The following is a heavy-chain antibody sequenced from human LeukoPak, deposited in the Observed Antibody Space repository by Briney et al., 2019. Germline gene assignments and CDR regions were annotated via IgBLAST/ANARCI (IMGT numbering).Heavy chain of an antibody. Sequence: KSSETLSFTGSVSGYSISSGYYWGWIRQPPVKGLEWIGTNYHSGSTYYNPSLKSRVTISVDTSKNQFSLKLTSVTAADTAVYYCARASIFGVVRTFFNWFDPWGQGTLVTVSS. V-gene: IGHV4-38-2*02. CDR3: ARASIFGVVRTFFNWFDP. J-gene: IGHJ5*02. CDR1: GYSISSGYY. D-gene: IGHD3-3*01. CDR2: NYHSGST.